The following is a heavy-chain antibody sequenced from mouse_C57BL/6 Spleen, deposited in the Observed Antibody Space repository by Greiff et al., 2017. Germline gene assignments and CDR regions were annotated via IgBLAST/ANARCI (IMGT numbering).Heavy chain of an antibody. D-gene: IGHD1-1*01. CDR3: LTTVVAKDY. V-gene: IGHV1-82*01. CDR2: IYPGDGDT. Sequence: VQLQESGPELVKPGASVKISCKASGYAFSSSWMNWVKQRPGKGLGGIGRIYPGDGDTNYNGKFKGKATLTADKSSSTAYMQLSSLTSEDSAVYFCLTTVVAKDYWGQGTTLTVSS. CDR1: GYAFSSSW. J-gene: IGHJ2*01.